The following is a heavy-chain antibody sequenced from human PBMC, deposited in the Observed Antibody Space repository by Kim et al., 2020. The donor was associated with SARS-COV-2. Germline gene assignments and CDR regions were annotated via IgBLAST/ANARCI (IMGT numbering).Heavy chain of an antibody. D-gene: IGHD3-22*01. Sequence: RFTISRDNAKNTLYLQMNSLRAEDTAVYYCARRRVYYYDSSGYWSGAFDIWGQGTMITVSS. V-gene: IGHV3-74*01. CDR3: ARRRVYYYDSSGYWSGAFDI. J-gene: IGHJ3*02.